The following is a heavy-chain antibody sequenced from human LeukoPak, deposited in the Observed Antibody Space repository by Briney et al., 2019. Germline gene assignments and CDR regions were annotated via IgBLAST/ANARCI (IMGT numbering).Heavy chain of an antibody. CDR2: IGGSGGST. J-gene: IGHJ4*02. CDR1: GFTFTNYA. Sequence: PGVSLRLSCSVSGFTFTNYAMSWVRQAPGKGLEWVSGIGGSGGSTYYADSVKGRFTISRDNSKNTLYLQMNSLRVEDTAIYYCAKRTDSSGNRGGAFDIWGQGTLVIVSS. V-gene: IGHV3-23*01. CDR3: AKRTDSSGNRGGAFDI. D-gene: IGHD3-22*01.